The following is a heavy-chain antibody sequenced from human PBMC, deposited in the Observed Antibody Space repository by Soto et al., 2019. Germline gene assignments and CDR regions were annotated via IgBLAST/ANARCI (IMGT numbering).Heavy chain of an antibody. D-gene: IGHD6-19*01. Sequence: PSETLSLTCTVSGGSISSSIYYWGWIRQPPGKGLEWIGSIYYSGSTYYNPSLKSRVTISVDTSKNQFSLKLSSVTAADTAVYYCARQRVAVAGTVYYYYGMDVWGQGTTVTV. CDR1: GGSISSSIYY. V-gene: IGHV4-39*01. CDR2: IYYSGST. J-gene: IGHJ6*02. CDR3: ARQRVAVAGTVYYYYGMDV.